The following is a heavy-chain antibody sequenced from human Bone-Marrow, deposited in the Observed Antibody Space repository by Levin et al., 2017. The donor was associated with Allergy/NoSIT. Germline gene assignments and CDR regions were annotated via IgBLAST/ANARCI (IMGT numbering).Heavy chain of an antibody. Sequence: SETLSLTCTVSGGSLSSHYWSWIRQPPGKGLECIGYIYYRGTTDYNPSLKSRVTISVDTSKNRISLKLTSVTAADTAEYYCARGRGDGYYFDYWGQGTLVTVSS. D-gene: IGHD3-22*01. CDR3: ARGRGDGYYFDY. V-gene: IGHV4-59*11. CDR1: GGSLSSHY. J-gene: IGHJ4*02. CDR2: IYYRGTT.